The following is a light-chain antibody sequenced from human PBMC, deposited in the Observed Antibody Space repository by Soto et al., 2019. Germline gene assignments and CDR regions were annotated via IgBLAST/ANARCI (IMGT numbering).Light chain of an antibody. Sequence: DIQMTQSPSTLSSSVGDRVTITCRASQSISSWLAWYQKKPGKAPKLLIYKASGLESGVPSRFSGSGSGTDFTLTISSLQPDDFATYYCQHYNSYSEAFGQGTKVDIK. J-gene: IGKJ1*01. V-gene: IGKV1-5*03. CDR3: QHYNSYSEA. CDR1: QSISSW. CDR2: KAS.